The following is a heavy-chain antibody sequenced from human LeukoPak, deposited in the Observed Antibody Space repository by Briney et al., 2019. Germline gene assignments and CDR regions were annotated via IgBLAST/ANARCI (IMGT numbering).Heavy chain of an antibody. V-gene: IGHV3-23*01. CDR2: ISGSDDST. Sequence: GGSLRLSCAASGFTFSSYAMSWVRLAPGKGLEWVTLISGSDDSTYYADSVKGRFTISRSNSKNTLYLQMNSLRAEDTATYYCAKAKFGLSFFEYWGKGTLVTVSS. J-gene: IGHJ4*02. CDR1: GFTFSSYA. D-gene: IGHD3-16*01. CDR3: AKAKFGLSFFEY.